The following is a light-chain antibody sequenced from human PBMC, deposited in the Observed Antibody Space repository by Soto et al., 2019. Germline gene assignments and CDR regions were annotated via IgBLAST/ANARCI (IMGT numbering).Light chain of an antibody. J-gene: IGKJ4*01. CDR1: QSIASS. CDR3: QQYENWPPIT. V-gene: IGKV3-15*01. CDR2: GAS. Sequence: EIVMAQSPGTLSVSPGERATLSCRASQSIASSLAWYQQKPGQAPRLLIYGASIRATGVPSRFSGSGSGTEFTLTISSLQSEDFAVYYCQQYENWPPITFGGGTKVDIK.